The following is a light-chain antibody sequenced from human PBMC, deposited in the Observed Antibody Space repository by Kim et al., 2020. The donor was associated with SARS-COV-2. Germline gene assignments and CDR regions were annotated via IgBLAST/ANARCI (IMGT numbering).Light chain of an antibody. J-gene: IGLJ3*02. V-gene: IGLV1-44*01. CDR2: TDD. CDR3: ATWDDSLDVWM. CDR1: SSSIGRNT. Sequence: GQRVTISCSGSSSSIGRNTVNWYQQFPGTAPQLLIDTDDRRPSGVPDRVSCSKSGTSASLAISALRSEDEADYYCATWDDSLDVWMFGGGTQLTVL.